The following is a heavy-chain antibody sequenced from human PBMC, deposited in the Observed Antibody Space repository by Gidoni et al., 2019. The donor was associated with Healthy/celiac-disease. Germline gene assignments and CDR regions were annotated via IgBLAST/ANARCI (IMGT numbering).Heavy chain of an antibody. CDR3: ARTTRSVGSSSSALPGPNWYFDL. Sequence: QVQLVQSGAEVKKPGASVKVSCKASGYTFTSYYMHWVRQAPGQGLEWMGIINPSGGSTSYAQKFQGRVTMTRDTSTSTVYMELSSLRSEDTAVYYCARTTRSVGSSSSALPGPNWYFDLWGRGTLVTVSS. V-gene: IGHV1-46*01. J-gene: IGHJ2*01. CDR2: INPSGGST. D-gene: IGHD6-6*01. CDR1: GYTFTSYY.